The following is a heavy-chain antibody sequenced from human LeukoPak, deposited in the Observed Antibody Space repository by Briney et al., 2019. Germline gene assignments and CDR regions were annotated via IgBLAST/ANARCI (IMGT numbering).Heavy chain of an antibody. CDR3: ARVGDYSNYVSYYGMDV. CDR1: GFTFSSYW. CDR2: INSDGSST. Sequence: GGSLRLSCAASGFTFSSYWMHWVRQAPGKGLVWVSRINSDGSSTSYADSVKGRFTISRDNAKNTLYLQMNSLRAEVTAVYYCARVGDYSNYVSYYGMDVWGQGTTVTVSS. D-gene: IGHD4-11*01. V-gene: IGHV3-74*01. J-gene: IGHJ6*02.